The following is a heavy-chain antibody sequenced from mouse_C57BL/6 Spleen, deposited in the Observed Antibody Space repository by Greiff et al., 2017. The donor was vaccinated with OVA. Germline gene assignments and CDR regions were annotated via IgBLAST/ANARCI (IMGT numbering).Heavy chain of an antibody. CDR3: ARKGSSGYPYYAMDY. V-gene: IGHV2-9-1*01. CDR1: GFSLTSYA. Sequence: QVQLKESGPGLVAPSQSLSITCTVSGFSLTSYAISWVRQPPGKGLAWLGVIWTGGGTNYNSALKARLSISKDHSKSQVFLKMNSLQTDDTARYYCARKGSSGYPYYAMDYWGQGTSVTVSS. CDR2: IWTGGGT. D-gene: IGHD3-2*02. J-gene: IGHJ4*01.